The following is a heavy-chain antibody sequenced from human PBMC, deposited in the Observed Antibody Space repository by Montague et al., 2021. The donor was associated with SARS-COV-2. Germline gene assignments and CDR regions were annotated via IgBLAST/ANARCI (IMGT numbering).Heavy chain of an antibody. J-gene: IGHJ3*02. CDR2: IHYSGRP. Sequence: TLSLTCTVSGDSINSSGYNWSWIRQHPGKGLEWIGYIHYSGRPYYNPSLKSRLTIYVDTSKNQPSLKLSSVTAADTAVYYCARVVYISSGEYSDAFDIWGQGTMVTVSS. CDR1: GDSINSSGYN. D-gene: IGHD6-19*01. CDR3: ARVVYISSGEYSDAFDI. V-gene: IGHV4-31*03.